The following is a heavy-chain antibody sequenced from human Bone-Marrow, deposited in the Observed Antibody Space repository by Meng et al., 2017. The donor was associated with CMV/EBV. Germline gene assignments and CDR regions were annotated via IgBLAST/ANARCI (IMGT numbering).Heavy chain of an antibody. D-gene: IGHD3-10*01. CDR2: INSDGSST. CDR3: ARAGGYYYYGMDV. Sequence: GGSLRLSCAVYGGSFSGYYWSWIRQPPGKGLVWVSRINSDGSSTSYADSVKGRFTISRDNAKNTLYLQMNSLRAEDTAVYYCARAGGYYYYGMDVWGQGTTVTVSS. V-gene: IGHV3-74*01. CDR1: GGSFSGYY. J-gene: IGHJ6*02.